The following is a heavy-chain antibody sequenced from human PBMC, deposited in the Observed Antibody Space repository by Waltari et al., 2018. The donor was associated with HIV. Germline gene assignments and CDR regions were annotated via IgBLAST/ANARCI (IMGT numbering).Heavy chain of an antibody. CDR2: MYSNGNT. CDR3: ARMHRYYGSDQSRYFYVGFDV. D-gene: IGHD3-10*01. V-gene: IGHV3-53*01. CDR1: GFAVSRNY. J-gene: IGHJ6*02. Sequence: EVQLVESGGALTQPGGFLCLPCVSPGFAVSRNYMSWGRQAAGRGLGWSEGMYSNGNTYYVDVGKGRFTIFREHSKNTMYLQMNNLRAEDTAVYYCARMHRYYGSDQSRYFYVGFDVWGQGSTVTVS.